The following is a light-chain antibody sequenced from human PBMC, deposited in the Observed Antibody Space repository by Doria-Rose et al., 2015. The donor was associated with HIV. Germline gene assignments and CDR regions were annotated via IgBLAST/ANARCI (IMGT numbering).Light chain of an antibody. CDR2: DAS. CDR3: QQRSNWPPL. V-gene: IGKV3-11*01. CDR1: PSVSSY. J-gene: IGKJ3*01. Sequence: PATLSLSPGERVTLSCRVSPSVSSYLAWYQQKPGQAPRLLIYDASNRATGIPARFSGSGSGTDFTLTISSLEPEDFAVYYCQQRSNWPPLFGPGTKVAIK.